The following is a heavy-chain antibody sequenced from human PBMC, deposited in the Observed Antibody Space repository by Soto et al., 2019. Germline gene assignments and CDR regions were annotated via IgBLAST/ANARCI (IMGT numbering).Heavy chain of an antibody. Sequence: QVQLVQSGAEVKKPGSSVKVSCKASGRTFSSYAISWVRQAPGQGLEWMGGIIPIFGTANYAQKFQGRVTITADESTSRAYMELSSLRSEDTAVYYCARDLSLCGGDCYSVTAFDIWGQGTMVTVSS. CDR1: GRTFSSYA. CDR2: IIPIFGTA. D-gene: IGHD2-21*02. CDR3: ARDLSLCGGDCYSVTAFDI. V-gene: IGHV1-69*12. J-gene: IGHJ3*02.